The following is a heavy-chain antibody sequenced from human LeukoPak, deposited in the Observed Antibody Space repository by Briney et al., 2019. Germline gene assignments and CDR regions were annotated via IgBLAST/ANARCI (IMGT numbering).Heavy chain of an antibody. CDR2: INPNSGGT. D-gene: IGHD4-17*01. J-gene: IGHJ4*02. Sequence: ASVKVSCKASGYTFTSYDINWVRQAPGQGLEWMGWINPNSGGTNYAQKFQGRVTMTRDTSISTAYMELSRLRSYDTAVYYCARVKGDYVFDYWGQGTLVTVSS. CDR3: ARVKGDYVFDY. V-gene: IGHV1-2*02. CDR1: GYTFTSYD.